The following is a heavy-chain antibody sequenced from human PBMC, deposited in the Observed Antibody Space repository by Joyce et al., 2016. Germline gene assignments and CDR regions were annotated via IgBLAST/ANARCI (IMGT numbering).Heavy chain of an antibody. CDR1: AFTFSSYD. D-gene: IGHD6-19*01. V-gene: IGHV3-48*01. Sequence: VQLVQSGGGLVQPGGSLRLSCAASAFTFSSYDMNWVRQAPGKVLEWVSYISSRSSAIYYADSVKGRFTISRDNAKSSLYLQMNSLRAEDTAMYYSAREARKWLPDFDYWGQGTLVTVSS. J-gene: IGHJ4*02. CDR2: ISSRSSAI. CDR3: AREARKWLPDFDY.